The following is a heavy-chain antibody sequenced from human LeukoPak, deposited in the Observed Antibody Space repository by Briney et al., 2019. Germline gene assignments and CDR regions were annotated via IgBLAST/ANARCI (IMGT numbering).Heavy chain of an antibody. Sequence: GGSLRLSCAASGFDFQNHVIHWVRQVPGKGLEWVAVISHHVNVKFYADSVKGRLTISRDNSAKTVYLQMNSLRPDDAAVYYCVREGYYESGSSPTFYFDFWGQGIVVTVSS. D-gene: IGHD3-10*01. CDR3: VREGYYESGSSPTFYFDF. J-gene: IGHJ4*02. CDR2: ISHHVNVK. CDR1: GFDFQNHV. V-gene: IGHV3-30-3*01.